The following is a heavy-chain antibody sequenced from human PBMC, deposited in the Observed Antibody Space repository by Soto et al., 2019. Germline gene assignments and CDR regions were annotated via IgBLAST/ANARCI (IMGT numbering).Heavy chain of an antibody. J-gene: IGHJ4*02. V-gene: IGHV3-21*01. CDR2: ISSSSTYI. CDR3: ARDRVESDYDSSGYSL. D-gene: IGHD3-22*01. Sequence: EVQLVESGGGLVKPGGSLRLSCAASGFTFSTYTMNWVRQAPGKGLEWVSSISSSSTYIYYADSLKARFTISRDNAKNSLYLQMNGLRAEDTAVYYCARDRVESDYDSSGYSLWGQGTLVTVSS. CDR1: GFTFSTYT.